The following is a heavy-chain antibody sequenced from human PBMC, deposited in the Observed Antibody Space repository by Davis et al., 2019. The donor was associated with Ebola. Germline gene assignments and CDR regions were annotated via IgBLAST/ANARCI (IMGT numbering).Heavy chain of an antibody. CDR1: GFTFINYA. J-gene: IGHJ4*02. V-gene: IGHV4-59*12. CDR2: IYYSGST. Sequence: MPGGSLRLSCAASGFTFINYAMSWIRQPPGKGLEWIGYIYYSGSTNYNPSLKSRVTISVDTSKNQFSLKLSSVTAADTAVYYCARGIRSYSDYWGQGTLVTVSS. D-gene: IGHD2/OR15-2a*01. CDR3: ARGIRSYSDY.